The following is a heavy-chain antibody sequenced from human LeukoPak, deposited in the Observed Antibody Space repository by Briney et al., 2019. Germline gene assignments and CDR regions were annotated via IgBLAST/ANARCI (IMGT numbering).Heavy chain of an antibody. CDR1: GFNFRNYG. Sequence: GGSLTLSCAASGFNFRNYGMHWVRQAPGKGLEWVAYTRDDGSKNWYGDSVKGRFTISKDNSKSTLYLQMNSLRGEDTAVYYCANGDCRGGRCSSGAYWGQGTLVTVSS. J-gene: IGHJ4*02. CDR3: ANGDCRGGRCSSGAY. V-gene: IGHV3-30*02. D-gene: IGHD2-15*01. CDR2: TRDDGSKN.